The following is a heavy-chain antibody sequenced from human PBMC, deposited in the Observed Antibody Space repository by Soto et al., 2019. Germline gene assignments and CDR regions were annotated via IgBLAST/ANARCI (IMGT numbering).Heavy chain of an antibody. CDR2: ISAYNGNA. CDR3: ARYYDFWSGYDY. V-gene: IGHV1-18*01. J-gene: IGHJ4*02. Sequence: ASVKVACKASGYTFTSYGISWVRQAPGQGLEWMGWISAYNGNANYAQKLQGRVTMTTDTSTSTAYMELRSLRSDDTAVYYCARYYDFWSGYDYWGQGTLVTAPQ. CDR1: GYTFTSYG. D-gene: IGHD3-3*01.